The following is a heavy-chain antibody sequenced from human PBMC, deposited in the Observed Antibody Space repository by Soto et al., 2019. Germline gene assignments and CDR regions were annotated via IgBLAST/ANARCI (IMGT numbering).Heavy chain of an antibody. CDR1: GFTVSSNY. D-gene: IGHD4-17*01. CDR2: IYSGGST. J-gene: IGHJ6*02. CDR3: ARGSDYHPYYYYGTDG. Sequence: EVQLVESGGGLVQPGGSLRLSCAASGFTVSSNYMSWVRQAPGKGLEWVSVIYSGGSTYYADSVRGRFTISRDHSKNTLYLQMNSLRAEDTGVYYCARGSDYHPYYYYGTDGWGQGTTVTVSS. V-gene: IGHV3-66*01.